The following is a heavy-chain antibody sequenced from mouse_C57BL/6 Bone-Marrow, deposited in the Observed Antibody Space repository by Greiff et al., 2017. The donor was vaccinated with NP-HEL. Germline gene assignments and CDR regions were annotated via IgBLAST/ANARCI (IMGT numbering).Heavy chain of an antibody. CDR3: ARSIYYDYADAPFYAMDY. D-gene: IGHD2-4*01. CDR1: GFTFTDYY. Sequence: EVQVVESGGGLVQPGGSLSLSCAASGFTFTDYYMSWVRQPPGKALESLGFIRHKANGYPTEYSASVKGRLTISRDHSQTILYLLMNALRAEDSATYYCARSIYYDYADAPFYAMDYWGQGTSVTVSS. CDR2: IRHKANGYPT. V-gene: IGHV7-3*01. J-gene: IGHJ4*01.